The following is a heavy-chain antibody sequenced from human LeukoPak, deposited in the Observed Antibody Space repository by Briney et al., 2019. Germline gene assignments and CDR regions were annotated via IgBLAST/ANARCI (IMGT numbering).Heavy chain of an antibody. V-gene: IGHV1-69*13. CDR2: IIPVFGTA. CDR3: AREIGITGTRYYFDY. J-gene: IGHJ4*02. CDR1: GGTFSSYT. D-gene: IGHD1-7*01. Sequence: SVKVSCKASGGTFSSYTINWVRQAPGQGLEWMGGIIPVFGTANYVQKFQGRVTITADESTSTAYMELSSLRSEDTAVYYCAREIGITGTRYYFDYWGQGTLVTVSS.